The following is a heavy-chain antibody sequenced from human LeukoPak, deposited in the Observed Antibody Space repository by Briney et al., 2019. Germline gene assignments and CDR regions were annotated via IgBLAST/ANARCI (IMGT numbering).Heavy chain of an antibody. V-gene: IGHV4-59*01. Sequence: SETLSLTCTVSGGSISSYYWSWIRQPPGKGLEGLGYIYYSGSTNYNPSPKGRVTISVDTSKNQFSLKLSSVTAADTAVYYCARGRYSYGGAVGDYFDYWGQGTLVTVSS. CDR1: GGSISSYY. CDR3: ARGRYSYGGAVGDYFDY. CDR2: IYYSGST. D-gene: IGHD5-18*01. J-gene: IGHJ4*02.